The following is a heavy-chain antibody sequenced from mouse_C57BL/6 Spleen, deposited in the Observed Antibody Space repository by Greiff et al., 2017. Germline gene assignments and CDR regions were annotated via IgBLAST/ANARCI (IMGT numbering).Heavy chain of an antibody. CDR2: IYPGDGDT. J-gene: IGHJ4*01. V-gene: IGHV1-80*01. D-gene: IGHD3-3*01. CDR3: ARLQLGYAMDY. Sequence: VQLQQSGAELVKPGASVKLSCKASGYAFSSYWMNWVKQRPGKGLEWIGQIYPGDGDTNYNGKFKGKATLTADKSSSTAYMQLSSLTSEDSAVYFCARLQLGYAMDYWGQGTSVTVSS. CDR1: GYAFSSYW.